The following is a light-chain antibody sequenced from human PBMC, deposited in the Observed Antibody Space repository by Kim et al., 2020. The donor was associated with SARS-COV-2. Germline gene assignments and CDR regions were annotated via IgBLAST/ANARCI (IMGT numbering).Light chain of an antibody. CDR1: QSPVYSDGNIY. V-gene: IGKV2-30*01. CDR2: KVS. CDR3: MQGTNCPFT. J-gene: IGKJ3*01. Sequence: PVAIACSSSQSPVYSDGNIYLNWFHQRPGQSPRRLIYKVSNRDSGVPERFSGSGSGTEFTLQISRVEADDVGVYYCMQGTNCPFTFGPGTKVDIK.